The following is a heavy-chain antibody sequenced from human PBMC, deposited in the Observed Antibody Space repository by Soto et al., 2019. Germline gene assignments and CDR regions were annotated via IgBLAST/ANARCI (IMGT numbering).Heavy chain of an antibody. CDR3: ARGGRRYSRSSRPPGFDY. CDR2: INHSGST. D-gene: IGHD6-6*01. V-gene: IGHV4-34*01. CDR1: GGSFSGYY. Sequence: PSEPLSLTCAVYGGSFSGYYWSWIRQPPGKGLEWIGEINHSGSTNYNPSLKSRVTISVDTSKNQFSLKLSSVTAADTAVYYCARGGRRYSRSSRPPGFDYWGQGTLVTVSS. J-gene: IGHJ4*02.